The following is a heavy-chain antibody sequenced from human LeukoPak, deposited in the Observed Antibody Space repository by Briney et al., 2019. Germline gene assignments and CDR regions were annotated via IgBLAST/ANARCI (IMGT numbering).Heavy chain of an antibody. CDR3: ARAPSSGYFEYYYYMDV. J-gene: IGHJ6*03. Sequence: ASVKVSCKASGGTFSSYAISWVRQAPGQGLEWMGGIIPIFGTANYAQKFQGRVTITADKSTSTAYMELSSLRSEDTAVYYCARAPSSGYFEYYYYMDVWGKGTTVTVSS. CDR1: GGTFSSYA. D-gene: IGHD3-22*01. V-gene: IGHV1-69*06. CDR2: IIPIFGTA.